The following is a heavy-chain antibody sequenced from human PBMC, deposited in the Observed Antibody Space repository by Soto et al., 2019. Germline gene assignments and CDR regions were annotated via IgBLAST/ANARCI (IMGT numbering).Heavy chain of an antibody. Sequence: QVQLQESGPGLVKPSETLSLTCTVSGGSISSYYWSWIRQPPGKGLEWIGYIYYSGSTNYNPSLTSRLTISGDTSMNEFTLMLSFVRGANRSVYYCERMLGCCSGPTCYASASVISNPGAMVTVSS. J-gene: IGHJ3*02. CDR3: ERMLGCCSGPTCYASASVI. D-gene: IGHD2-15*01. V-gene: IGHV4-59*01. CDR2: IYYSGST. CDR1: GGSISSYY.